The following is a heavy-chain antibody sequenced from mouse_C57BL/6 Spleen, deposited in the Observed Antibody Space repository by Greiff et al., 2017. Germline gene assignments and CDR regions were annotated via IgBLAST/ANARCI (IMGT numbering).Heavy chain of an antibody. J-gene: IGHJ1*03. Sequence: EVQLQESGPGLVKPSQSLSLTCSVTGYSITSGYYWNWIRQFPGNKLEWMGYISYDGSNNYNPSLKNRISITRDTSKNQFFLKLNSVTTEDTATYDCAREGGYYWYFDVWGTGTTVTVSS. CDR1: GYSITSGYY. D-gene: IGHD1-1*02. CDR2: ISYDGSN. CDR3: AREGGYYWYFDV. V-gene: IGHV3-6*01.